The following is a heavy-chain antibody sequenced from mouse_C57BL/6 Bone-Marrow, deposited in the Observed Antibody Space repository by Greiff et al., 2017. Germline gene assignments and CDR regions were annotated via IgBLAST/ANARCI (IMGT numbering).Heavy chain of an antibody. V-gene: IGHV1-52*01. D-gene: IGHD1-1*01. Sequence: VQLQQPGAELVRPGSSVKLSCKASGYTFTSYWMHWVKQRPIQGLEWIGNIDPSDSETHYNQKFKDKATLTVDKSSSTAYMQLSSLTSEDSAVYYCARSNYGSSPWYFDVWGTVTTVTVSS. CDR2: IDPSDSET. J-gene: IGHJ1*03. CDR1: GYTFTSYW. CDR3: ARSNYGSSPWYFDV.